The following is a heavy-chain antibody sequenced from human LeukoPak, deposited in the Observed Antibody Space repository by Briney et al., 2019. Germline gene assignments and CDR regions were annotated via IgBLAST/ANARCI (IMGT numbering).Heavy chain of an antibody. J-gene: IGHJ4*02. Sequence: ASVKVSCKASGYTFTSYDINWVRQTPGQGLEWMGWMNPNSGSTGYAQKFQGRVTITRNTSISTAYMELSGLRSEDTAVYYCARGRSTGYPYYFEYWGQGTLVTVSS. V-gene: IGHV1-8*03. CDR1: GYTFTSYD. D-gene: IGHD5-12*01. CDR3: ARGRSTGYPYYFEY. CDR2: MNPNSGST.